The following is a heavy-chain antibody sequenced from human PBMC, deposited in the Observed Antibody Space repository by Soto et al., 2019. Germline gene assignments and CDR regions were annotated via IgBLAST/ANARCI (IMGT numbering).Heavy chain of an antibody. Sequence: PGESLKISCKGSGYSFTSYWISWVRQMPGKGLEWMGRIDPSDSYTNYRPSFQGHVTISADKSISTAYLQWGSLKASDTAMYYCARHPPQIYYDSSGYLLYWGQGTLVTVSS. CDR2: IDPSDSYT. CDR1: GYSFTSYW. CDR3: ARHPPQIYYDSSGYLLY. V-gene: IGHV5-10-1*01. J-gene: IGHJ4*02. D-gene: IGHD3-22*01.